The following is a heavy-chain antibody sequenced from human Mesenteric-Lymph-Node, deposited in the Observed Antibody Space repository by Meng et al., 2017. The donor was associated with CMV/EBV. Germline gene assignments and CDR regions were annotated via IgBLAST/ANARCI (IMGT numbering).Heavy chain of an antibody. CDR1: GFTFSSSS. V-gene: IGHV3-21*01. Sequence: GESLKISCAASGFTFSSSSMSWVRQAPGKGLEWVSSISSSSSYIYYADSVKGRFTISRDNAKNSLYLQMNSLRAEDTAVYYCARDQRYCSSTSCYTFDYWGQGTLVTVSS. CDR3: ARDQRYCSSTSCYTFDY. J-gene: IGHJ4*02. D-gene: IGHD2-2*02. CDR2: ISSSSSYI.